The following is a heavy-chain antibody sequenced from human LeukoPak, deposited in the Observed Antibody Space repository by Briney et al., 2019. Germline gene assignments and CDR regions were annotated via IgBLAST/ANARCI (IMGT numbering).Heavy chain of an antibody. V-gene: IGHV4-39*01. Sequence: SETLSLTCTISGDSIGSSHYYWVWIRQRPGKGLEWVGGIYFDGSTYYNPALKSRVTIFSDTSKNQFSLKLSSVTAADTAVYYCARARRRFDPWGQGTLVTVSS. CDR3: ARARRRFDP. CDR1: GDSIGSSHYY. CDR2: IYFDGST. J-gene: IGHJ5*02.